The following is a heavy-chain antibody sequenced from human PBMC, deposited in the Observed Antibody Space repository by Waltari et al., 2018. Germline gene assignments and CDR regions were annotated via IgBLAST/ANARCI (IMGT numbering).Heavy chain of an antibody. CDR2: IYYSGST. J-gene: IGHJ5*02. D-gene: IGHD3-16*01. CDR1: GGSISSSSYY. Sequence: QLQLQESGPGLVKPSETLSLTCTVSGGSISSSSYYWGWIRQPPGKGLEWIGSIYYSGSTYYSASLKSRVTISVDTSKNQFSLKLSSVTAADTAVYYCARDEGGTFDPWGQGTLVTVSS. CDR3: ARDEGGTFDP. V-gene: IGHV4-39*07.